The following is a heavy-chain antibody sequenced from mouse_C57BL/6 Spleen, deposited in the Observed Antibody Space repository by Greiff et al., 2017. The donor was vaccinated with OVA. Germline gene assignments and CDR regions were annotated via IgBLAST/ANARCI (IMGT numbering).Heavy chain of an antibody. V-gene: IGHV5-6*02. D-gene: IGHD2-5*01. CDR3: ARLYSNYLYYFDY. J-gene: IGHJ2*01. CDR2: ISSGGSYT. Sequence: EVMLVESGGDLVKPGGSLKLSCAASGFTFSSYGMSWVRQTPDKRLEWVATISSGGSYTYYPDSVKGRFTISRDNAKNTQYRQMSSLKSEDTARYYGARLYSNYLYYFDYWGQGTTLTVSS. CDR1: GFTFSSYG.